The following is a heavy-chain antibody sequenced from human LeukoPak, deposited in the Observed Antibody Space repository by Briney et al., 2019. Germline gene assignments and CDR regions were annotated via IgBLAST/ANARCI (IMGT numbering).Heavy chain of an antibody. CDR2: INHSGST. V-gene: IGHV4-34*01. Sequence: SETLSLTCAVYGGSFSGYYWSWIRQPPGKGLEWIGEINHSGSTNYNPSLKSRVTISVDTSKNQFSLKLSSVTAADTAVYYCARDGDSSGWYGAFDIWGQGTMVTVSS. D-gene: IGHD6-19*01. CDR1: GGSFSGYY. CDR3: ARDGDSSGWYGAFDI. J-gene: IGHJ3*02.